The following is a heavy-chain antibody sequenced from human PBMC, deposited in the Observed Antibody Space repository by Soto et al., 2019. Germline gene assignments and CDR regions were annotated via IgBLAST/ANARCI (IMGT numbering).Heavy chain of an antibody. CDR3: TRGVGAPNYFDN. J-gene: IGHJ4*02. V-gene: IGHV1-2*02. Sequence: SSVKVACKTSGYSLSDYHIHWVRQAPGQGLEWTAWINPKDAYTNYAQSFQGRVTVTTDPSISTVYMELSGLRSDDTAVFFCTRGVGAPNYFDNCGQGTLVTVSS. D-gene: IGHD4-17*01. CDR2: INPKDAYT. CDR1: GYSLSDYH.